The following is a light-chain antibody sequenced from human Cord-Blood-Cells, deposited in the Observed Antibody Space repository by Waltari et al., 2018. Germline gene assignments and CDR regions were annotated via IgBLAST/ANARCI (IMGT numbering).Light chain of an antibody. Sequence: IVLTQSPATLSLSPGERDTLSCRASQSVSSYLAWYQQKPGQAPRLLIYDASNRATGIPARFSGSGSGTDFTLTSSSLEPEDFAVYCCQQRSNWWTFGQGTKVEIK. J-gene: IGKJ1*01. CDR1: QSVSSY. V-gene: IGKV3-11*01. CDR2: DAS. CDR3: QQRSNWWT.